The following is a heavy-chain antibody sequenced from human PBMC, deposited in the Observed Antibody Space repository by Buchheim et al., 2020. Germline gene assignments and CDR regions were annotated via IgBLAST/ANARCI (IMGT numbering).Heavy chain of an antibody. V-gene: IGHV1-69*12. CDR3: AREGGGYYDSSGYYYGRYFDL. Sequence: QVQLVQSGAEVKKPGSSVKVSCKASGGTFSSYAITWVRQAPGQGLEWMGGIIPIFGTANYAQKFQGRITITADESTSTAYMELSSLRSEDTAVYYCAREGGGYYDSSGYYYGRYFDLWGRSTL. CDR1: GGTFSSYA. J-gene: IGHJ2*01. D-gene: IGHD3-22*01. CDR2: IIPIFGTA.